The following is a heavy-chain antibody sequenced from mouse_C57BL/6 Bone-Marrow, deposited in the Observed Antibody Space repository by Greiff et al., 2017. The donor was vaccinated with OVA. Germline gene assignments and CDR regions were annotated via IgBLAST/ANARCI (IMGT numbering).Heavy chain of an antibody. Sequence: VQLQQSGPELVKPGASVKISCKASGYAFSSSWMNWVKQRPGKGLEWIGRIYPGDGDTNYNGKFKGKATLTADKSSSTAYMQLSSLTSEDSAVYFCASLWLRQAWFAYWGQGTLVTVSA. CDR1: GYAFSSSW. V-gene: IGHV1-82*01. J-gene: IGHJ3*01. CDR3: ASLWLRQAWFAY. CDR2: IYPGDGDT. D-gene: IGHD2-2*01.